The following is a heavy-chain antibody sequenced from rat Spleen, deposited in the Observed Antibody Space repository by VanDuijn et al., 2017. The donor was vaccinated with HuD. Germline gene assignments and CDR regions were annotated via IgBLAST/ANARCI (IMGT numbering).Heavy chain of an antibody. CDR3: ATRHDYFDY. CDR1: GFTFSDYA. Sequence: EVQLMESGGGLVQPGRSLKLSCVASGFTFSDYAMAWVRQAPTQGLEWVASITYDGSSTYCRDSVKGRFTISRDNAKSTLYLQMDSLRSEDTATYYCATRHDYFDYWGPGVMVTVSS. CDR2: ITYDGSST. J-gene: IGHJ2*01. V-gene: IGHV5-29*01.